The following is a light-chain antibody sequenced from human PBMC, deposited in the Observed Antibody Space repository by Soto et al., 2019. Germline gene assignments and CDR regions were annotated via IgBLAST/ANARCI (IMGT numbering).Light chain of an antibody. J-gene: IGLJ2*01. CDR2: GNS. V-gene: IGLV1-40*01. Sequence: QSVLTQPPSVSGAPGQRVTISCTGSSSNIGAGYDVHWYQQLPGTAPKLLIYGNSNRPSGVPDRFSGSKSGTSASLAITKLQAEDEADYYCQSYDSSLSVGFGGGNKVTVL. CDR1: SSNIGAGYD. CDR3: QSYDSSLSVG.